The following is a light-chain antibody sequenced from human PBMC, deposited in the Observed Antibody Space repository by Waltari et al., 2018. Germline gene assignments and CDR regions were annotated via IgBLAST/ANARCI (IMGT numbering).Light chain of an antibody. CDR3: QQYNNWPRGLT. CDR2: GAS. V-gene: IGKV3-15*01. J-gene: IGKJ4*01. CDR1: QSVSSN. Sequence: EIVMTQSPATLSVSPGERATLSCRASQSVSSNLAWYQQKPGQAPRLLIYGASTRATGIPARFSGSGSGTEFTLTISSMQSEDFAVYYCQQYNNWPRGLTFGGGTKVEIK.